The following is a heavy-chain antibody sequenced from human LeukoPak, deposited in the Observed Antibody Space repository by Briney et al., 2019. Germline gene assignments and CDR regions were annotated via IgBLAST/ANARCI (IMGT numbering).Heavy chain of an antibody. CDR1: GFTFSSYW. Sequence: GGSLRLSCAASGFTFSSYWMSWVRQAPGKGLEWVANIKQDGSEKYYVDSVKGRFTISRDNAKNSLYLQMNSLRAEDTAVYYCARDICSGWYQSCLDYFDYWGQGTLVTVSS. CDR3: ARDICSGWYQSCLDYFDY. J-gene: IGHJ4*02. D-gene: IGHD6-19*01. V-gene: IGHV3-7*01. CDR2: IKQDGSEK.